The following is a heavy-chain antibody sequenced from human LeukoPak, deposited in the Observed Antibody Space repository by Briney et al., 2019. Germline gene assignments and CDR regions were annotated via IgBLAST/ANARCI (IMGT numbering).Heavy chain of an antibody. CDR1: GYSFTSYW. V-gene: IGHV5-51*01. CDR3: AMPTHYDFWSGPVGAFDI. J-gene: IGHJ3*02. Sequence: RGESLKISCKGSGYSFTSYWIGWVRQMPGKGLEWMGIIYPGDSDTRYSPSFQGQVTISADKSISTAYLQWSSLKASDTAMYYCAMPTHYDFWSGPVGAFDIWGQGTMVTVSS. CDR2: IYPGDSDT. D-gene: IGHD3-3*01.